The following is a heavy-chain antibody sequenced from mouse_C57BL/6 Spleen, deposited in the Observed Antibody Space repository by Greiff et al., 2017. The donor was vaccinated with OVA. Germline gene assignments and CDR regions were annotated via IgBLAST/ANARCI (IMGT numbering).Heavy chain of an antibody. CDR2: IYPGDGDT. D-gene: IGHD2-2*01. CDR1: GYAFRSSW. Sequence: QVQLQQSGPELVKPGASVKISCKASGYAFRSSWMNWVKQRPGKGLEWIGRIYPGDGDTNYNGKFKGKATLTADKSSSTAYMQLSSLTSEDSAVYFCARRGGLRDFDYWGQGTTLTVSS. CDR3: ARRGGLRDFDY. J-gene: IGHJ2*01. V-gene: IGHV1-82*01.